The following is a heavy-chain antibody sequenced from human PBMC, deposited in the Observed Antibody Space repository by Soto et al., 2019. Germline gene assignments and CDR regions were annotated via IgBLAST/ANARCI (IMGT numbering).Heavy chain of an antibody. D-gene: IGHD6-6*01. CDR3: ARSSITPRLFMYPFDY. J-gene: IGHJ4*02. Sequence: QLQLQESGPGLVKPSETLSLTCTVSGGSITSSSHYWGWIRQPPGKGLECIGNIYYDGNTYYNPSPKSRVTISLDTSKNQFSLSLNSVTAADTAVYYCARSSITPRLFMYPFDYWGQGTLVTVSS. CDR2: IYYDGNT. CDR1: GGSITSSSHY. V-gene: IGHV4-39*01.